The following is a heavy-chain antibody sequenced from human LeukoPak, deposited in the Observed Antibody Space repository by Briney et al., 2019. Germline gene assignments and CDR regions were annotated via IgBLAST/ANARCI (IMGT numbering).Heavy chain of an antibody. CDR1: GFTFISYW. D-gene: IGHD5-12*01. CDR2: IKHDGSEK. V-gene: IGHV3-7*01. J-gene: IGHJ4*02. CDR3: ARDSGHTGYDLLDY. Sequence: PGGSLRLSCADSGFTFISYWMGWVRQTPGKGLEWVANIKHDGSEKYYVDSVEGRFTISRDNAKNSLFLQMNSLRAEDTAVYYCARDSGHTGYDLLDYWGQGTLVTVSS.